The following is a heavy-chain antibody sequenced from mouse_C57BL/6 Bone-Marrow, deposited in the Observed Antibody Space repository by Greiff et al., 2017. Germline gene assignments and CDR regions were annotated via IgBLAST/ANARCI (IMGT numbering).Heavy chain of an antibody. V-gene: IGHV1-74*01. Sequence: QVQLKQPGAELVKPGASVKVSCKASGYTFTSYWLHWVKQRPGQGLEWIGRIHPSDSDTNYNQKFKGKATLTVDQSSSTAYMQLSSLTSEDSAVYYCAINWDYFDYWGQGTTLTVSS. CDR2: IHPSDSDT. CDR1: GYTFTSYW. D-gene: IGHD4-1*01. CDR3: AINWDYFDY. J-gene: IGHJ2*01.